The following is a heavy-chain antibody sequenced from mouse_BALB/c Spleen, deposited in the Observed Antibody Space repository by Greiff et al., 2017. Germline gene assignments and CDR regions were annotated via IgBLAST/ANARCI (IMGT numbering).Heavy chain of an antibody. CDR2: ISSGSSTI. CDR1: GFTFSSFG. Sequence: EVQLVESGGGLVQPGGSRTLSCAASGFTFSSFGMHWVRQAPEKGLEWVAYISSGSSTIYYADTVKGRFTISRDNPKNTLFLQMTSLRSEDTAMYYCAREQSDYGNYGYFEVWGAGTTVTVSS. CDR3: AREQSDYGNYGYFEV. V-gene: IGHV5-17*02. J-gene: IGHJ1*01. D-gene: IGHD2-1*01.